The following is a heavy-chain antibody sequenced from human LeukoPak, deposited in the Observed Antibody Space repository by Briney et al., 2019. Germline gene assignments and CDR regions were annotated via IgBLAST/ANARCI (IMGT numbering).Heavy chain of an antibody. CDR1: GFSFGNYA. J-gene: IGHJ4*02. Sequence: GGSLRLSCAASGFSFGNYAMSWVRQALGKGLEWVSIISSNGGTTYYADSVEGRFTISRDNSKNTLYLQMNSLRAEDTAIYYCAKDSTTVTTGRGNFDHWGQGTLVTVSS. CDR2: ISSNGGTT. CDR3: AKDSTTVTTGRGNFDH. D-gene: IGHD4-17*01. V-gene: IGHV3-23*01.